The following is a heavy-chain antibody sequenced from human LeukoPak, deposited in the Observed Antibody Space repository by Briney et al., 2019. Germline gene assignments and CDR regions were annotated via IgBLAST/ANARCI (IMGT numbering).Heavy chain of an antibody. J-gene: IGHJ4*02. CDR1: GFTFSSYT. D-gene: IGHD2/OR15-2a*01. Sequence: GGSLRLSCAASGFTFSSYTMNWVRQAPGKGLEWVSSISSSSSYIYYADSVKGRLTISRDNAKNSLYLQMNSLRAEDTAVYYCARDSRNIGQNFDYWGQGTLVTVSS. V-gene: IGHV3-21*01. CDR2: ISSSSSYI. CDR3: ARDSRNIGQNFDY.